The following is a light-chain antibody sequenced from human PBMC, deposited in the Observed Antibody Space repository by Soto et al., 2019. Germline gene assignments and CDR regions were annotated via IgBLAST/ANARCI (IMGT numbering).Light chain of an antibody. CDR2: DAS. Sequence: DIQMTQSPSSLSASVGDRVTIICRASQSVSTRLAWYQQKPGKAPKVLIYDASSWAGGVPSRFTGSGSGTEFTLTISSLQRDDFATYYCQQYSVYWTFGQGTK. J-gene: IGKJ1*01. CDR1: QSVSTR. CDR3: QQYSVYWT. V-gene: IGKV1-5*02.